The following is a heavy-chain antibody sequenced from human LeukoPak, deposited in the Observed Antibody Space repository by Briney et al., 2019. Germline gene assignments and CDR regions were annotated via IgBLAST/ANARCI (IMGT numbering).Heavy chain of an antibody. CDR2: MNPNSGNT. J-gene: IGHJ4*02. CDR3: ARGGYSFDY. CDR1: GYTFTGYY. D-gene: IGHD5-18*01. Sequence: ASVKVSRKASGYTFTGYYMHWVRQATGQGLEWMGWMNPNSGNTGYAQKFQGRVTMTRNTSISTAYMELSSLRPEDTAVYYCARGGYSFDYWGQGTLVTVSS. V-gene: IGHV1-8*02.